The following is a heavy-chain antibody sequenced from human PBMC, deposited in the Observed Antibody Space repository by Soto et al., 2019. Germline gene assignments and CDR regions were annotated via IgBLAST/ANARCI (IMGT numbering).Heavy chain of an antibody. CDR3: ATVNSDFWSGSHNFLDS. J-gene: IGHJ4*02. D-gene: IGHD3-3*01. CDR2: TSGSGAST. V-gene: IGHV3-23*01. Sequence: EVQLLESGGGLVQPGGSLRLSCAASGFTFSRYAMTWVRQAPGKGLEWVSATSGSGASTYYADSVRGRFTISRDNSKTPLFLQVNSLRAEDTAVYFCATVNSDFWSGSHNFLDSWGQGSLVTVSS. CDR1: GFTFSRYA.